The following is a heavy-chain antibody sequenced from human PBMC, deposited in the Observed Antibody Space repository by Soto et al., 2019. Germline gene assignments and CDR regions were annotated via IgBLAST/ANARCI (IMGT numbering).Heavy chain of an antibody. Sequence: PSETLSLTCTVSGGSISSYYWSWIRQPPGKGLEWIGYIYYSGSTNYNPSLKSRVTISVDTSKNQFSLKLSSVTAADTAVYYCARDPGILWLGAFDIWGQGTMVTVSS. CDR2: IYYSGST. CDR3: ARDPGILWLGAFDI. V-gene: IGHV4-59*01. J-gene: IGHJ3*02. D-gene: IGHD2-21*01. CDR1: GGSISSYY.